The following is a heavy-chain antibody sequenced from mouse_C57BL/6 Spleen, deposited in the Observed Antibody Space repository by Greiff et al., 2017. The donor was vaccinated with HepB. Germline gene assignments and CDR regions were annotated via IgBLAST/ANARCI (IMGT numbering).Heavy chain of an antibody. CDR3: ARPYYDYDPFAY. CDR1: GFTFSDYG. CDR2: ISSGSSTS. V-gene: IGHV5-17*01. Sequence: EVQLVESGGGLVKPGGSLKLSCAASGFTFSDYGMHWVRQAPEKGLEWVAYISSGSSTSYYADTVKGRFSISRDNAKNTLFLQMTSLRSEDTAMYYCARPYYDYDPFAYWGQGTLVTVSA. D-gene: IGHD2-4*01. J-gene: IGHJ3*01.